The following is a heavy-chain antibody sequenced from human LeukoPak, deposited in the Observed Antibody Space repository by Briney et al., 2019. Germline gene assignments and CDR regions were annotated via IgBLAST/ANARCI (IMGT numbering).Heavy chain of an antibody. CDR3: TRQYCSGGTCYLGIDY. D-gene: IGHD2-15*01. CDR2: IYPADSET. CDR1: GYTFTTYW. Sequence: GESLKISCKGSGYTFTTYWIGWVRQMPGEGLEWMGIIYPADSETRYSPSFQGQVTISADKSISTAYLQWSSLKASDTAMYYCTRQYCSGGTCYLGIDYWGQGTLVTVSS. J-gene: IGHJ4*02. V-gene: IGHV5-51*01.